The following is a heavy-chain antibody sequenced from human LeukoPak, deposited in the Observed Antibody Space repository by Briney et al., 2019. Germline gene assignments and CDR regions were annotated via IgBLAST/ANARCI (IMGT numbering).Heavy chain of an antibody. J-gene: IGHJ4*02. CDR1: GFTFSDYY. CDR3: ASGITMVRGPTHFDY. CDR2: ISSSSSYT. D-gene: IGHD3-10*01. V-gene: IGHV3-11*06. Sequence: GGSLRLSCSASGFTFSDYYTSWIRQAPGKGLEWVSYISSSSSYTNYADSVKGRFTISRDNAKNSLYLQMNSLRAEDTAVYYCASGITMVRGPTHFDYWGQGTLVTVSS.